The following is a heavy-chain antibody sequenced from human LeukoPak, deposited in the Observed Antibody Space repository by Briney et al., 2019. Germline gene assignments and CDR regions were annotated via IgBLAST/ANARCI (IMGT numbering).Heavy chain of an antibody. D-gene: IGHD3-16*02. Sequence: PSETLSLTCTVSGGSISSYYWSWIRQPAGKGLEWIGRIYTSGSTNYNPSLKGRVTMSVDTSKNQFSLKLSSVTAADTAVYYCAREDYDYVWGSYRFDYWGQGTLVTVSS. CDR1: GGSISSYY. J-gene: IGHJ4*02. CDR2: IYTSGST. CDR3: AREDYDYVWGSYRFDY. V-gene: IGHV4-4*07.